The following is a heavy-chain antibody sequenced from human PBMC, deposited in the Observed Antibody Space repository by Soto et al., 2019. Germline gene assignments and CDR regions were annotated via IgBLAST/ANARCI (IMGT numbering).Heavy chain of an antibody. Sequence: SETLSLTCTVSGGSITTIDYYWTWIRQLPGEGLEWIAYIHHAGPTYYNPSLQSRITISVDTSQNQFSLKLNSVTAADTAVYFCEGKPNDLSYYDYWGQGALVTAPQ. V-gene: IGHV4-31*03. CDR3: EGKPNDLSYYDY. J-gene: IGHJ4*02. CDR2: IHHAGPT. CDR1: GGSITTIDYY. D-gene: IGHD2-8*01.